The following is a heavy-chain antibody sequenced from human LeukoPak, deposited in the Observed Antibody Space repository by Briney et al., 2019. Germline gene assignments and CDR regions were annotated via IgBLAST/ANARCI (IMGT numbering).Heavy chain of an antibody. Sequence: PGGSLRLSCAASGFTFSTYAVNWVRQAPGKGLEWVSSISSSSSYIYYADSVKGRFTISRDNAKNSLYLQMNSLRAEDTAVYYCARDRYYYYGMDVWGQGTTVTVSS. J-gene: IGHJ6*02. CDR3: ARDRYYYYGMDV. V-gene: IGHV3-21*01. CDR2: ISSSSSYI. CDR1: GFTFSTYA.